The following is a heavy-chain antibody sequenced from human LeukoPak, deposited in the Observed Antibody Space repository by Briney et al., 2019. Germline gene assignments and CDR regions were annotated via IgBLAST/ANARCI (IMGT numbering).Heavy chain of an antibody. CDR1: GYKFIDFG. CDR3: ARDGEVGATGY. J-gene: IGHJ4*02. CDR2: ISAYNGNT. Sequence: ASVKVSCKASGYKFIDFGISWVRQAPGQGLEWMGWISAYNGNTNYAQKLQGRVTMTTDTSTSTAYMELRSLRSDDTAVYYCARDGEVGATGYWGQGTLVTVSS. D-gene: IGHD1-26*01. V-gene: IGHV1-18*01.